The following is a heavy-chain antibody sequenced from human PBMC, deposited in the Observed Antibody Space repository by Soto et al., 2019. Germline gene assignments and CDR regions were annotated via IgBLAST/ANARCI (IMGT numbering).Heavy chain of an antibody. D-gene: IGHD6-13*01. CDR1: GFTFSSYG. CDR3: AKTPYSSSWYWFDP. J-gene: IGHJ5*02. V-gene: IGHV3-33*06. Sequence: GGSLRLSCAASGFTFSSYGMHWVRQAPGKGLEWVAVIWYDGSNMYYADSVKGRFTISRDNTKNTLYLQMNSLRAEDTAVYYCAKTPYSSSWYWFDPWGQGTLVTVSS. CDR2: IWYDGSNM.